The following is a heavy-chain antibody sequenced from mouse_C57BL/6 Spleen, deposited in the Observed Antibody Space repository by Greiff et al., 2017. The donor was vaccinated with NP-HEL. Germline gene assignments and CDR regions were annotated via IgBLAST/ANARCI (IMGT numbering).Heavy chain of an antibody. CDR2: ISSGGSYT. D-gene: IGHD4-1*01. V-gene: IGHV5-6*01. CDR3: ARHLTGPYYAMDY. CDR1: GFTFSSYG. J-gene: IGHJ4*01. Sequence: EVNVVESGGDLVKPGGSLKLSCAASGFTFSSYGMSWVRQTPDKRLEWVATISSGGSYTYYPDSVKGRFTISRDNAKNTLYLQMSSLKSEDTAMYYCARHLTGPYYAMDYWGQGTSVTVSS.